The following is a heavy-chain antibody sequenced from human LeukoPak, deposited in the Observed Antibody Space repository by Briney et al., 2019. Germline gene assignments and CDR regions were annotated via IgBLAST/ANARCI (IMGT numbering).Heavy chain of an antibody. CDR1: GGSISSGGYY. J-gene: IGHJ6*02. CDR2: IYHSGSI. Sequence: PSETLSLTCTVSGGSISSGGYYWSWIRQPPGKGLEWIGYIYHSGSIYYNPSLKSRVTISVDRSKNQFSLKLNSVTAADTAVYYCARGTPSDYGYFYYFHYGMDVWGQGTTVTVSS. D-gene: IGHD4-17*01. CDR3: ARGTPSDYGYFYYFHYGMDV. V-gene: IGHV4-30-2*01.